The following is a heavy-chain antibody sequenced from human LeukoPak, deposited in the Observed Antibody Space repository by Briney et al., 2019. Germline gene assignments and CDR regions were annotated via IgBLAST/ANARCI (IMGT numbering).Heavy chain of an antibody. CDR2: ISGSGGST. D-gene: IGHD3-10*01. CDR1: GFTFSSYA. CDR3: ARDGTRDYGSGSPYYFDY. V-gene: IGHV3-23*01. J-gene: IGHJ4*02. Sequence: GGSLRLSCAASGFTFSSYAMSWVRQAPGKGLEWGSAISGSGGSTYYADSVKGRFTISRDNSKNTLYLQMNSLRAEDTAVYYCARDGTRDYGSGSPYYFDYWGQGTLVTVSS.